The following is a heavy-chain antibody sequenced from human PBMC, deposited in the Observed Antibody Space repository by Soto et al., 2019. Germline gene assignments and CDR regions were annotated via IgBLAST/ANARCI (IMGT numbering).Heavy chain of an antibody. J-gene: IGHJ4*02. CDR2: ISGSGGST. CDR1: GFTFSSYA. CDR3: AKDQIGGGIAAAGTDY. D-gene: IGHD6-13*01. V-gene: IGHV3-23*01. Sequence: GGSLRLSCAASGFTFSSYAMSWVRQAPGKGLEWVSAISGSGGSTYYADSVKGRFTISRDNSKNTLYLQMNSLRAEDTAVYYCAKDQIGGGIAAAGTDYWGQGTLVTVSS.